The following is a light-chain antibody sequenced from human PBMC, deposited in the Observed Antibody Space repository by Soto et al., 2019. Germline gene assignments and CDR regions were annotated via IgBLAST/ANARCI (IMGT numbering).Light chain of an antibody. CDR3: SSFAGNNNVV. V-gene: IGLV2-8*01. Sequence: QSALTQPPSASGSPGQSVTISCTGTSSDVGGYNYVSWYQQYPGKAPKLMISEVSKRPSGVPDRFSGSKSGNTASLTVSGLQAEDEADYYCSSFAGNNNVVFGGGTKVTVL. J-gene: IGLJ2*01. CDR2: EVS. CDR1: SSDVGGYNY.